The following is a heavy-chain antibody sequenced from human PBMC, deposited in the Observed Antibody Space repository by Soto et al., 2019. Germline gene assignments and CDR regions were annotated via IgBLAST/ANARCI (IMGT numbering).Heavy chain of an antibody. CDR2: IWYDGSNK. J-gene: IGHJ6*02. CDR3: ARIGEVVVTATNYYGMDV. Sequence: PGGSLRLSCAASGFTFSSYGMHWVRQAPGKGLEWVAVIWYDGSNKYYADSVKGRFTISRDNSKNTLYLQMNSLRAEDTAVYYCARIGEVVVTATNYYGMDVWGQGTTVTVSS. D-gene: IGHD2-21*02. CDR1: GFTFSSYG. V-gene: IGHV3-33*01.